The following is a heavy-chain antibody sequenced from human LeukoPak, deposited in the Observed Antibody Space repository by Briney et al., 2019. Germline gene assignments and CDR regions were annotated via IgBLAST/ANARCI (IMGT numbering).Heavy chain of an antibody. Sequence: GGSLRLSCAASGFTFSSYWMSWVGQAPGKRLEWVANIKQDGSEKYYVDSVKGRFTISRDNAKNSLYLHVDSLRVEDTAVYYCARWGGGFDYWGQGTLVTVSS. V-gene: IGHV3-7*04. CDR2: IKQDGSEK. CDR1: GFTFSSYW. D-gene: IGHD3-16*01. CDR3: ARWGGGFDY. J-gene: IGHJ4*02.